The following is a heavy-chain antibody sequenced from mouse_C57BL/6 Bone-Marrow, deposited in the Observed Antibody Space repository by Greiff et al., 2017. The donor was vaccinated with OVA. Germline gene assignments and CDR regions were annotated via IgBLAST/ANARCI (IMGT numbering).Heavy chain of an antibody. CDR3: ARDTTDWYFDV. Sequence: EVKLVESGGGLVQPGGSLKLSCAASGFTFSDYGMAWVRQAPRKGPEWVAFISNLAYSIYSADTVTGRFTISRENAKNTLYLEMSSLRSEDTAMYYCARDTTDWYFDVWGTGTTVTVSS. D-gene: IGHD1-1*01. V-gene: IGHV5-15*04. J-gene: IGHJ1*03. CDR2: ISNLAYSI. CDR1: GFTFSDYG.